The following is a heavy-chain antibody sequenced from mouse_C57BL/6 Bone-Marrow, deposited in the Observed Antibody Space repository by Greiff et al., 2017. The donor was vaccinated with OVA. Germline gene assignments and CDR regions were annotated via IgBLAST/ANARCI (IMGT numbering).Heavy chain of an antibody. CDR1: GYSFTGYF. V-gene: IGHV1-20*01. CDR3: ARGLFAY. CDR2: INPYNGDT. Sequence: VQLKESGPELVKPGDSVKISCKASGYSFTGYFMNWVMQSHGKSLEWIGRINPYNGDTFYNQKFKGKATLTVDKSSSTAHMELRSLTSEDSAVYYCARGLFAYWGQGTLVTVSA. J-gene: IGHJ3*01.